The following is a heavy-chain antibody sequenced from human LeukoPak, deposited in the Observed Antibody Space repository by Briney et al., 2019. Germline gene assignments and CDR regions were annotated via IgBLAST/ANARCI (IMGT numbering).Heavy chain of an antibody. CDR3: ARDVVAAVGSFDY. D-gene: IGHD2-2*01. CDR1: GFTFSGYG. CDR2: ISSSGST. Sequence: PGGSLRLSCAASGFTFSGYGMSWIRQPAGKGLEWIGRISSSGSTNYNPSLKSRVTISVDTSKNQFSLKLSSVTAADTAVYYCARDVVAAVGSFDYWGQGTQVTVSS. V-gene: IGHV4-4*07. J-gene: IGHJ4*02.